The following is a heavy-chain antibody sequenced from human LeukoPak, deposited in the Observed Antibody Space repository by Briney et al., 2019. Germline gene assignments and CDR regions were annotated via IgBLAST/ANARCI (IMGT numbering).Heavy chain of an antibody. Sequence: GESLKISCRFSGFDFTRDWIGWVRLMPGKGLEWMGIIFSDDSDTRYSPSFQGQVTLSADKSISTAYLQWSSLKASDTAIYYCARRDPTTVTAFDYWGQGTLVTVSS. V-gene: IGHV5-51*01. J-gene: IGHJ4*02. CDR1: GFDFTRDW. D-gene: IGHD4-17*01. CDR2: IFSDDSDT. CDR3: ARRDPTTVTAFDY.